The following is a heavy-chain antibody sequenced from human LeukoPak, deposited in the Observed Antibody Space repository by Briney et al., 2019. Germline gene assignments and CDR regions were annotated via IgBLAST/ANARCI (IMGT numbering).Heavy chain of an antibody. CDR3: AIGIVGATPLDY. CDR2: IIPIFGTA. D-gene: IGHD1-26*01. V-gene: IGHV1-69*05. Sequence: SVKVSCKASGGTFSSYAISWVRHAPGQGLEWMGGIIPIFGTANYAQKFQGRVTITTDESTSTAYMELSSLRSEDTAVYYCAIGIVGATPLDYWGQGTLVTVSS. CDR1: GGTFSSYA. J-gene: IGHJ4*02.